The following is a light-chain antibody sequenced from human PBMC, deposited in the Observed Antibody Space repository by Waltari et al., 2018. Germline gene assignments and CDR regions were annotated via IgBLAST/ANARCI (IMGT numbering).Light chain of an antibody. CDR2: GIV. CDR3: QHYLRLPVT. CDR1: QSVNRA. J-gene: IGKJ1*01. V-gene: IGKV3-20*01. Sequence: EIVLTQSPGTLSLSPGERATLSCKASQSVNRAFAWYQQKPGQAPRLLIYGIVDRAAGTPDRFSGSGSGTDFSLTISRLEPEDFAVYYCQHYLRLPVTFGQGTRVEVK.